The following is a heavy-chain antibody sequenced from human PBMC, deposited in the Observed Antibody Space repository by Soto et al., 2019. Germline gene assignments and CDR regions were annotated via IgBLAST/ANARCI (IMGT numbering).Heavy chain of an antibody. CDR1: GYTFTSYG. J-gene: IGHJ6*02. D-gene: IGHD3-3*01. CDR3: ARTPVLRFLEWLLNGMDV. Sequence: RASVKVSCKASGYTFTSYGISWVRQAPGQGLEWMGWISAYNGNTNYAQKLQGRVTMTTDTSTSTAYMELRSLRSDDTAVYYCARTPVLRFLEWLLNGMDVWGQGTTVTVS. CDR2: ISAYNGNT. V-gene: IGHV1-18*01.